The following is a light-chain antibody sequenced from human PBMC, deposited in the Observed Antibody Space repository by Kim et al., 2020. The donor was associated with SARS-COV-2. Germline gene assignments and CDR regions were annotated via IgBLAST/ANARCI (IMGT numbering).Light chain of an antibody. CDR1: QSVGSN. CDR2: GAS. CDR3: QQYDNWPIT. V-gene: IGKV3-15*01. Sequence: EIMMTQSLTTLCVSPGERATLSCRTSQSVGSNLAWYQQKPGQTLRLLIYGASTRATGIPARFSGSGSGREFTLTISSLQSEDFAVYYCQQYDNWPITFGQGTRLEVK. J-gene: IGKJ5*01.